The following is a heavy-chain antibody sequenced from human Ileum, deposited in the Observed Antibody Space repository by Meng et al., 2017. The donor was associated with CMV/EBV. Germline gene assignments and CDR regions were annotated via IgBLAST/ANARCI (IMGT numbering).Heavy chain of an antibody. Sequence: SETLSLTCSVSGGSISSTTYYWGWIRQPPGTGLEWIGGIYDSGSTYHNPSLKSRVTMSVDTSKNQFSLKLSSVTAADTAVYYCARVWGRGGLTNGLDVWGQGTTVTVSS. CDR1: GGSISSTTYY. D-gene: IGHD3-16*01. CDR2: IYDSGST. CDR3: ARVWGRGGLTNGLDV. J-gene: IGHJ6*02. V-gene: IGHV4-39*07.